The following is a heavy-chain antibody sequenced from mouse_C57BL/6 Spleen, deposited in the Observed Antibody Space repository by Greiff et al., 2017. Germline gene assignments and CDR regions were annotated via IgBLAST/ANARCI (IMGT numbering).Heavy chain of an antibody. CDR1: GFTFSNYW. Sequence: EVKLVESGGGLLQPGGSMKLSCVASGFTFSNYWMTWVRQSPEKGLEWVAQIRLKSANYATHYAASVKGRFTISRDDSKSSVYLPKINTRAADTGIYYCTSANGDLDYWGQGTTLTVSA. CDR2: IRLKSANYAT. V-gene: IGHV6-3*01. D-gene: IGHD4-1*02. CDR3: TSANGDLDY. J-gene: IGHJ2*01.